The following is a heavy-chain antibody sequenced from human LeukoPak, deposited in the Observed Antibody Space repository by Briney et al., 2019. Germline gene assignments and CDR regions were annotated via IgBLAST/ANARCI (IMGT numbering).Heavy chain of an antibody. Sequence: GGSLRLSCAASGFTFNNYGMHWVRQAPGKGLEWVAFIRCDGSNEYYADSVRGRFTISRDNSKDTLYLQMNSLRAEDTAVYYCAKEWELVTYYFYYYTDVWGKGTTVTVSS. CDR1: GFTFNNYG. V-gene: IGHV3-30*02. CDR2: IRCDGSNE. J-gene: IGHJ6*03. D-gene: IGHD1-26*01. CDR3: AKEWELVTYYFYYYTDV.